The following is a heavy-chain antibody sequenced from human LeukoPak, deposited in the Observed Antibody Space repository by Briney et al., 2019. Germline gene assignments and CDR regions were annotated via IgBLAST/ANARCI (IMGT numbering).Heavy chain of an antibody. CDR1: GYIFTGYY. CDR3: ARDLLYSSSWIIRPGNAFDI. D-gene: IGHD6-13*01. J-gene: IGHJ3*02. CDR2: INPNSGGT. V-gene: IGHV1-2*02. Sequence: GASVKVSCKASGYIFTGYYMHWVRQAPGQGLEWMGWINPNSGGTNYAQKFQGRVTMTRDTSISTAYMELSRLRSDDTAVYYCARDLLYSSSWIIRPGNAFDIWGQGTMVTVSS.